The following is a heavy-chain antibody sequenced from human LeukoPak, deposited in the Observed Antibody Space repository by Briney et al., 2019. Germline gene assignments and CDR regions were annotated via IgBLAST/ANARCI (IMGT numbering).Heavy chain of an antibody. V-gene: IGHV1-18*01. D-gene: IGHD3-22*01. Sequence: ASVKVSCKASGYTFTSYGISGVRQAPRQGLEWMGWISAYNGNTNYAQKLQGRVTMTTDTSTSTAYMELRSLRSDDTAVYYCARDRGGHYYDSSGYTPTFDYWGQGTLVTVSS. CDR1: GYTFTSYG. J-gene: IGHJ4*02. CDR3: ARDRGGHYYDSSGYTPTFDY. CDR2: ISAYNGNT.